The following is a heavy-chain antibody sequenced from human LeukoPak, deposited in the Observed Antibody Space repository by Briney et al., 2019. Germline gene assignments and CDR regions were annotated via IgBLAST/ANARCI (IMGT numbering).Heavy chain of an antibody. CDR1: EFTFNSYA. CDR2: IKQDGSEK. CDR3: ARDYPLDWLYDN. D-gene: IGHD3-9*01. V-gene: IGHV3-7*01. J-gene: IGHJ4*02. Sequence: GGSMRLSCVASEFTFNSYAMTWVRQAPGKGLEWVANIKQDGSEKYYVDSVKGRFTISRDNAKNSLYLQMNSLRAEDTAVYYCARDYPLDWLYDNWGQGTLVTVSS.